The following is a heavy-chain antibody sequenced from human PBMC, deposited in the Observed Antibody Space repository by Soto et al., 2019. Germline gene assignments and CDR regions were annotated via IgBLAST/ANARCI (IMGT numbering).Heavy chain of an antibody. CDR2: INSGGGGT. V-gene: IGHV3-23*01. CDR3: AKRGTNYFDY. J-gene: IGHJ4*02. Sequence: GGSLRLSCAASGFTFSTYAMSWVRQAPGKGLEWVSSINSGGGGTFYSDSVKGRFTISRDNSKNTLYLQINSLRAEDTAVYYCAKRGTNYFDYWGQRALVTVSS. CDR1: GFTFSTYA. D-gene: IGHD2-8*01.